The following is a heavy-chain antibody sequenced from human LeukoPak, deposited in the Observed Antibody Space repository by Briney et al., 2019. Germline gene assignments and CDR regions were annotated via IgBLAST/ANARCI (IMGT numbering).Heavy chain of an antibody. CDR1: GFTFSSYA. J-gene: IGHJ4*02. Sequence: PGGSLRLSCAASGFTFSSYAMSWVRQAPGKGLEWVSAISGSGGSTYYTDSVKGRFTISRDNSKNTLYLQMNSLRAEDTAVYYCAKGLSAAGTYFDYWGQGTLVTVSS. CDR3: AKGLSAAGTYFDY. CDR2: ISGSGGST. V-gene: IGHV3-23*01. D-gene: IGHD6-13*01.